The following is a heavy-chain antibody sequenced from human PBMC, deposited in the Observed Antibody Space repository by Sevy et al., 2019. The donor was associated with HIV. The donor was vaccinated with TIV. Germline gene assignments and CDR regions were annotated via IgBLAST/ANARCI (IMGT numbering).Heavy chain of an antibody. J-gene: IGHJ4*02. V-gene: IGHV1-24*01. D-gene: IGHD3-22*01. Sequence: ASVKVSCKVSAYTLTELSMHWVRQAPGKGLEWMGRFDPEDGETIYAQKFQGRVTLTEDTTTDTAYMELSSMRSEDTAVYYCATAREYYEDSSGYLDFWGQGTLVTVSS. CDR1: AYTLTELS. CDR2: FDPEDGET. CDR3: ATAREYYEDSSGYLDF.